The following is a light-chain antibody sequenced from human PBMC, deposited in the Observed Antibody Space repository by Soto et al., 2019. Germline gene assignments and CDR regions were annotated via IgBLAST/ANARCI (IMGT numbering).Light chain of an antibody. J-gene: IGKJ2*01. V-gene: IGKV1-33*01. CDR3: QQYDNLYT. CDR1: HDISNY. CDR2: DAS. Sequence: DIQMTQSPSSLSASVGDRVTITCQASHDISNYLNWYQQKPGKAPKLLIYDASNFETGVPSRFSGSGSETDFTFTISSLQPEDIATYYCQQYDNLYTFGQGTKLEIK.